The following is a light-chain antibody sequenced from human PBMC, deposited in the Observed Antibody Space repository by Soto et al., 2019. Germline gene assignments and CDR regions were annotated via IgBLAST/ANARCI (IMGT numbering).Light chain of an antibody. CDR1: EDINSR. Sequence: DIQMTQSPSSVSASVGDRVTISCRASEDINSRLAWYQQKPGNAPKLLIYAAFILQSGVPSRFSGHGSGTDFTLSISSLQPEDFATYYCQQADSFPITFGQGTRLK. V-gene: IGKV1-12*01. J-gene: IGKJ5*01. CDR3: QQADSFPIT. CDR2: AAF.